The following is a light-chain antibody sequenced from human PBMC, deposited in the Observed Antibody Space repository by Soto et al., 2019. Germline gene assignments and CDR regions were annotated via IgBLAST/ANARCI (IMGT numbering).Light chain of an antibody. CDR3: QQRSNWPT. Sequence: EIVVAQSPATLSLSPGERATLSCRASQSVGSYLAWYQQKPGQALRLLIYDASNRATGIPARFSGSGSGTDFTLTISSLEPEDFAVYYCQQRSNWPTFGQGTRLEIK. CDR2: DAS. J-gene: IGKJ5*01. CDR1: QSVGSY. V-gene: IGKV3-11*01.